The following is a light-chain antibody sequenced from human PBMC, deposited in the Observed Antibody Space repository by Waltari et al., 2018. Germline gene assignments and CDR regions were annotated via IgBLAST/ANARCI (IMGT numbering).Light chain of an antibody. Sequence: QSALTQPPSASGSPGQSVTISCTGTSSDVGGYNNVSWSQQHPGKAPKVMIYEVTKRPSGVPDRFSGSKSGNTASLTVSGLQAEDEADYYCSSYAGSNNLLFGGGTKLTVL. CDR1: SSDVGGYNN. J-gene: IGLJ2*01. CDR2: EVT. CDR3: SSYAGSNNLL. V-gene: IGLV2-8*01.